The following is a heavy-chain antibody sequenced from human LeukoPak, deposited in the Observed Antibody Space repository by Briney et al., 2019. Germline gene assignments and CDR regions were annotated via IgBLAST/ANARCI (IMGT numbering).Heavy chain of an antibody. CDR2: MNPNSGNT. J-gene: IGHJ4*02. D-gene: IGHD2-15*01. V-gene: IGHV1-8*02. CDR1: GGTFSSYA. Sequence: VASVKVSCKASGGTFSSYAISWVRQATGQGLEWMGWMNPNSGNTGYAQKFQGRVTMTRNTSISTAYMELSSLRSEDTAVYYCARLYGYCSGGSCYSWGQGTLVTVSS. CDR3: ARLYGYCSGGSCYS.